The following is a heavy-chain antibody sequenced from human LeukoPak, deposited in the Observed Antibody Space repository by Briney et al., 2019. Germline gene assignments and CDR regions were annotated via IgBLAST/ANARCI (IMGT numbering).Heavy chain of an antibody. CDR3: AGYSSGRFFFYL. CDR2: VSYSGST. J-gene: IGHJ5*02. D-gene: IGHD3-10*01. V-gene: IGHV4-59*02. CDR1: GVSVSPYF. Sequence: SETLSLTCSVSGVSVSPYFWSWIRQPPGKVLEWIGYVSYSGSTDFNPSLKSRVSMSVDTSKNQISLKLTSMNAADTAVYFCAGYSSGRFFFYLWGQGALVTVSS.